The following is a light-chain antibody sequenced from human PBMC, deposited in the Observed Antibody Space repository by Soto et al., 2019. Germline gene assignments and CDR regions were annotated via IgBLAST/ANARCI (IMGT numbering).Light chain of an antibody. Sequence: DIQMTQSPSSLSVSVGDRVTITCRASQSITNYLNWYRQKPGKAPKLLVYAASSLQSGVPSRFSGNGSGTDFTLTISSLQPEDFASYYCQQSDSYPYTFGQGTKLEIK. CDR3: QQSDSYPYT. CDR2: AAS. J-gene: IGKJ2*01. V-gene: IGKV1-39*01. CDR1: QSITNY.